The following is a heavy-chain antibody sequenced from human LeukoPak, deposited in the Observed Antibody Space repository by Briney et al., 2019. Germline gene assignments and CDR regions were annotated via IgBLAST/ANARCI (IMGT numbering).Heavy chain of an antibody. CDR3: ARVGIRGRGPFDY. Sequence: PSETLSLTCTVSGGSISSGGYYWSWIRQHPGKGLEWIGYIYYSGSTYYNPSLKSRVTISVDTSKNQFSLKLSSVTAADTAVYYCARVGIRGRGPFDYWGQGTLVTVSS. V-gene: IGHV4-31*03. D-gene: IGHD3-10*01. CDR2: IYYSGST. J-gene: IGHJ4*02. CDR1: GGSISSGGYY.